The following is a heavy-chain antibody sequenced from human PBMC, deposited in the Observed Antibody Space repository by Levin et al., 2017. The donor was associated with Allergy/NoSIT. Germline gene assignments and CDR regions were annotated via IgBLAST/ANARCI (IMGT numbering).Heavy chain of an antibody. J-gene: IGHJ4*02. D-gene: IGHD4-23*01. CDR3: ARLATVVTPSSHYYFDY. V-gene: IGHV4-59*08. CDR1: GGSISGSY. Sequence: SQTLSLPCSVSGGSISGSYWSWLRPPPGKGLEWIGYIYYSGSTNYNPSLKSRLTISVDTSKNQFSLKLSSVTAADTAVYYCARLATVVTPSSHYYFDYWGQGTLVTVSS. CDR2: IYYSGST.